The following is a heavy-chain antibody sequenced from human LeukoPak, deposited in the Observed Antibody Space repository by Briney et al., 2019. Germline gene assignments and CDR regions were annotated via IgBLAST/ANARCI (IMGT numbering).Heavy chain of an antibody. CDR3: ARDDPYSSGWYIVFDI. J-gene: IGHJ3*02. CDR1: GFTFSTYA. V-gene: IGHV3-30-3*01. Sequence: PGGSLRLSCAASGFTFSTYAMHWVRQAPGKGLEWVAIISYDGTNKYYADSVKGRFTISRDNSKNTLYLQMNSLRAEDTAAYYCARDDPYSSGWYIVFDIWGQGTMVTVSS. CDR2: ISYDGTNK. D-gene: IGHD6-19*01.